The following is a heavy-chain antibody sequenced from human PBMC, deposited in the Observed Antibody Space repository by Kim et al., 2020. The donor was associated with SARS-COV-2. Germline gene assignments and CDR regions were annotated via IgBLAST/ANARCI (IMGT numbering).Heavy chain of an antibody. V-gene: IGHV4-59*01. CDR1: GGSISSYY. CDR3: ARDRQYYDFWSGYYTSWFGP. Sequence: SETLSLTCTVSGGSISSYYWSWIRQPPGKGLEWIGYIYYSGSTNYNPSLKSRVTISVDTSKNQFSLKLSSVTAAATAVYYCARDRQYYDFWSGYYTSWFGPWGQGTLVTVSS. J-gene: IGHJ5*02. D-gene: IGHD3-3*01. CDR2: IYYSGST.